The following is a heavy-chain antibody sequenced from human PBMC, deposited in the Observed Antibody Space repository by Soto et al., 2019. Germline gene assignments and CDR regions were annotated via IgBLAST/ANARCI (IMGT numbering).Heavy chain of an antibody. J-gene: IGHJ6*03. CDR3: AKGEGGYCSSTSCRIDYYYMDV. CDR1: GFTFSSYS. Sequence: GGSLRLSCAASGFTFSSYSMSWVRQAPGKGLEWVSAISGSGGCTYYADSVKGRLTISRDNSKNTRYLHMNSLRAEDTAVYYCAKGEGGYCSSTSCRIDYYYMDVWGKGTTVTVSS. CDR2: ISGSGGCT. D-gene: IGHD2-2*01. V-gene: IGHV3-23*01.